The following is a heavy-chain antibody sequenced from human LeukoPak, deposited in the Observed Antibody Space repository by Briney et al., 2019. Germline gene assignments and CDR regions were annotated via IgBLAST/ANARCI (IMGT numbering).Heavy chain of an antibody. J-gene: IGHJ4*02. Sequence: ASVKVSCKASVYTFTTFGFSWVRQAPGQGLEWLGWISAHNGNTNNAQKLQGRVTLTTDASTSTAYMELRSLKSDDTAIYYCARDHSSSGQLFDYWGQGTLVTVSS. V-gene: IGHV1-18*01. CDR3: ARDHSSSGQLFDY. CDR2: ISAHNGNT. D-gene: IGHD6-13*01. CDR1: VYTFTTFG.